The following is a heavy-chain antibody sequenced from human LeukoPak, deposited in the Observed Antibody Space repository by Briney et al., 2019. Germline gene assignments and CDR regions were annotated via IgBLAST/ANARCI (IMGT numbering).Heavy chain of an antibody. CDR2: IWYDGSNK. J-gene: IGHJ4*02. Sequence: GGSLRLSCAAPGFTFSSYGMHWVRQAPGKGLEWVAVIWYDGSNKYYADSVKGRFTISRDNSKNTLYLQMNSLRAEDTAVYYCARGAKATHMVRGVIGGKNYFDYWGQGTLVTVSS. CDR3: ARGAKATHMVRGVIGGKNYFDY. D-gene: IGHD3-10*01. CDR1: GFTFSSYG. V-gene: IGHV3-33*08.